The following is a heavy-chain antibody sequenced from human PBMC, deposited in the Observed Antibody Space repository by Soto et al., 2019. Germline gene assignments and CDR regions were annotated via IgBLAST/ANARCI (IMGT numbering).Heavy chain of an antibody. J-gene: IGHJ4*01. D-gene: IGHD1-1*01. Sequence: YAMILINQASGKGLEWVGHIRSKAYGGTAEYAASVKGRFFISRDDSKNIAYLQMNSLETEDTAVYYCSRLPPNKAVTMPEGINPRDYWGHGTLV. CDR3: SRLPPNKAVTMPEGINPRDY. V-gene: IGHV3-49*03. CDR1: YA. CDR2: IRSKAYGGTA.